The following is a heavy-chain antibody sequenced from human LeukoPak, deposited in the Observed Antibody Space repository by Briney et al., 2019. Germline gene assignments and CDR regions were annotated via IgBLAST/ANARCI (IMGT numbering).Heavy chain of an antibody. CDR3: ANSFASQCWDY. Sequence: GGSLRLSCAASGFTFSSYAMSWVRQAPGKGLEWVSAISGSGGSTYYADSVKGRFTISRGNSKNTLYLQMNSLRAEDTAVYYCANSFASQCWDYWGQGTLVTVSS. D-gene: IGHD3-10*02. CDR2: ISGSGGST. V-gene: IGHV3-23*01. CDR1: GFTFSSYA. J-gene: IGHJ4*02.